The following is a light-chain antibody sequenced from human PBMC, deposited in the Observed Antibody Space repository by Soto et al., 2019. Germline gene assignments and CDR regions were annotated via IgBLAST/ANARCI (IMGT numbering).Light chain of an antibody. Sequence: DIQMTQSPSTLSASVGDRVTITCRASQSISSWLAWYQQKPGKAPKLLIYKASSLESGVPSRFSGSGPGTEFTLTISSLQPDDFAPYYCQQYNSYPWTFGQGPKVEIK. CDR1: QSISSW. V-gene: IGKV1-5*03. J-gene: IGKJ1*01. CDR3: QQYNSYPWT. CDR2: KAS.